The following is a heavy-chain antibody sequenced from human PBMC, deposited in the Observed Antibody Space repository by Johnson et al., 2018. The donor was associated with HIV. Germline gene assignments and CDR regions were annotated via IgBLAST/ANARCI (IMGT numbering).Heavy chain of an antibody. Sequence: VQLVESGGSVVRPGGSLRLSCAASGFTFDNFAMSWVRQAPGKGLEWVSGINWNGGSTSYTDSVKGRFTISRDNAKTSLFLHMNSLRADDTDVYYCAIGRGEFPRHAFDIWGQGTMVTVSS. CDR2: INWNGGST. J-gene: IGHJ3*02. D-gene: IGHD3-10*01. CDR3: AIGRGEFPRHAFDI. V-gene: IGHV3-20*04. CDR1: GFTFDNFA.